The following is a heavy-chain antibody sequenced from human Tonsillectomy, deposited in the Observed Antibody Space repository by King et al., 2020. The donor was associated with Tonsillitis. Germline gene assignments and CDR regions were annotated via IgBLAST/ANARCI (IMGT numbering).Heavy chain of an antibody. J-gene: IGHJ4*02. CDR1: GFTFSSYG. Sequence: HVQLVESGRGVVQPGGSLRLSCAASGFTFSSYGMHWVRQAPGKGLEWVAFIRYDGSNKYYADSVKGRFTISRDNSKNTLYLQMNSLRAEDTAVYYCAKDPQSSGPEVGFDYWGQGTLVTVSS. D-gene: IGHD6-19*01. CDR2: IRYDGSNK. CDR3: AKDPQSSGPEVGFDY. V-gene: IGHV3-30*02.